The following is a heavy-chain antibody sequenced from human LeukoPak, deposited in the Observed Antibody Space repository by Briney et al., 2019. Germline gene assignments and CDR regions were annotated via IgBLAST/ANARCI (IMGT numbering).Heavy chain of an antibody. Sequence: SETLSLTCTVSGGSISSSSYYWGWIRQPPGKGLEWIGSIYYSGSTYYNPSLKSRVTISVDTSKNQFSLKLSSVTAADTAVYYCASRLKLLAAAGTVGYYGMDVWGQGTTVTVSS. CDR3: ASRLKLLAAAGTVGYYGMDV. D-gene: IGHD6-13*01. V-gene: IGHV4-39*07. CDR1: GGSISSSSYY. CDR2: IYYSGST. J-gene: IGHJ6*02.